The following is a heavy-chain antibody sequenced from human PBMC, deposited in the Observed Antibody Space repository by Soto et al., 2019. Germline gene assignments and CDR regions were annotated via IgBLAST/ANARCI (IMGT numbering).Heavy chain of an antibody. CDR3: ARRLAAAGNYYYYGMDV. Sequence: GESLKISCKGSGYSFTSYWIGWVRQMPGKGLEWMGIIYPGDSDTRYSPSFQGQVTISADKSISTAYLQWSSLKASDTAMYYCARRLAAAGNYYYYGMDVWGQGTTVTV. V-gene: IGHV5-51*01. CDR2: IYPGDSDT. J-gene: IGHJ6*02. CDR1: GYSFTSYW. D-gene: IGHD6-13*01.